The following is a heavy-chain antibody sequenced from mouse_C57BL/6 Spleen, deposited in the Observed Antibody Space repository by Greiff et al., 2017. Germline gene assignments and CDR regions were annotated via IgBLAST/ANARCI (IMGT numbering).Heavy chain of an antibody. J-gene: IGHJ3*01. CDR1: GFTFSSYA. V-gene: IGHV5-4*01. CDR2: ISDGGSYT. CDR3: AREDGYYVAY. D-gene: IGHD2-3*01. Sequence: EVKLVESGGGLVKPGGSLKLSCAASGFTFSSYAMSWVRQTPEKRLEWVATISDGGSYTYYPDNVKGRFTISRDNAKNNLYLQMSHRKSEDTAMYYCAREDGYYVAYWGQGTLVTVSA.